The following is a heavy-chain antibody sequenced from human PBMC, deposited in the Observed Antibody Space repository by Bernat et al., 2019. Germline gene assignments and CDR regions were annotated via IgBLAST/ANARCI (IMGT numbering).Heavy chain of an antibody. J-gene: IGHJ4*02. D-gene: IGHD3-3*01. CDR3: AGDPQFRSSNLDS. V-gene: IGHV3-33*01. Sequence: QVQLVESGGGVVQPGRSLRLSCAASGFTFSSYGMHWVRQAPGKGLEWVAVIWYDGSNKYYADSVKGRFTISRDNSKNTLYLQMNSLRAKETAVYYCAGDPQFRSSNLDSWGQGTLVPV. CDR2: IWYDGSNK. CDR1: GFTFSSYG.